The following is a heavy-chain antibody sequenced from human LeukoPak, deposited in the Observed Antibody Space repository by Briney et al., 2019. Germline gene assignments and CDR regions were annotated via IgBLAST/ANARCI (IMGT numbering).Heavy chain of an antibody. Sequence: QAGGSLRLSCAASGFTFSSYAMSWVRQAPGKGLEWVSAISGSGGSTYYADSVKGRFTISRDNSKNTLYLQMNSLRAEDTAVYYCAKFHGDFWSGPTPDYYYYYMDVWGKGTTVTVSS. J-gene: IGHJ6*03. D-gene: IGHD3-3*01. CDR3: AKFHGDFWSGPTPDYYYYYMDV. V-gene: IGHV3-23*01. CDR2: ISGSGGST. CDR1: GFTFSSYA.